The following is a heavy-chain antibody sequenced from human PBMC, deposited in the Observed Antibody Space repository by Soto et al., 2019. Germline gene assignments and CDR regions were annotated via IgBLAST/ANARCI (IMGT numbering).Heavy chain of an antibody. CDR3: ARLGPTTVPTSYFTGNYNGMDV. Sequence: QVQLQESGPGLVKPSQTLSLTCTVSGGSISSGDYYWSWIRQPPGKGLEWIGYIYYSGSTYYNPSLRGRLTISVDTSKNQFSLKLSSVTAADTAVYCCARLGPTTVPTSYFTGNYNGMDVWGQGTTVAVSS. J-gene: IGHJ6*02. D-gene: IGHD4-17*01. CDR1: GGSISSGDYY. CDR2: IYYSGST. V-gene: IGHV4-30-4*01.